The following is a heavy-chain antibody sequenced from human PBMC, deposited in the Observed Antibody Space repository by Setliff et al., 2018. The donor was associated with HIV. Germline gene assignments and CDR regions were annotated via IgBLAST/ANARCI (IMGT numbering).Heavy chain of an antibody. V-gene: IGHV4-39*01. CDR3: ARQGGYSGYGFYYYYYYMDV. CDR2: IYYSGST. Sequence: PSETLSLTCTASGGSISSNSYYWGWIRQPPGKGLEWIGGIYYSGSTYYNPSLKSRVTISVDTSKNQFSLKLSSVTAADTAVYYCARQGGYSGYGFYYYYYYMDVWGKGTTVTVSS. D-gene: IGHD5-12*01. J-gene: IGHJ6*03. CDR1: GGSISSNSYY.